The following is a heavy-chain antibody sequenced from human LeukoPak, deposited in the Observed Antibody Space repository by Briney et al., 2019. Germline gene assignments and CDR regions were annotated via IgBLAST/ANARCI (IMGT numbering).Heavy chain of an antibody. CDR3: ARVNILTGYPYYYYGMDV. D-gene: IGHD3-9*01. CDR2: INPNSGGT. CDR1: GYTFTGYY. J-gene: IGHJ6*02. V-gene: IGHV1-2*02. Sequence: ASVKVSCKASGYTFTGYYMHWVRQAPGQGLEWMGWINPNSGGTNYAQKFQGRVTMTRDTSISTAYMELSRLRSDDTAVYYCARVNILTGYPYYYYGMDVWGQGTTDTVSS.